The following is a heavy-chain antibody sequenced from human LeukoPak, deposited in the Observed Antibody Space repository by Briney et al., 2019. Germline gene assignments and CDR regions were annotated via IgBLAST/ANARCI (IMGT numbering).Heavy chain of an antibody. CDR1: GGSISSGGYS. D-gene: IGHD3-22*01. CDR2: IYHSGST. Sequence: PSQTLSLTCAVSGGSISSGGYSWSWIRQQPGKGLEWIGNIYHSGSTYYNPSLKSRVTISVDRSKNQFSLKLSSVTAADTAVYYCARGMTYYYDSSGYSFDYWGQGTLVTVSS. CDR3: ARGMTYYYDSSGYSFDY. V-gene: IGHV4-30-2*01. J-gene: IGHJ4*02.